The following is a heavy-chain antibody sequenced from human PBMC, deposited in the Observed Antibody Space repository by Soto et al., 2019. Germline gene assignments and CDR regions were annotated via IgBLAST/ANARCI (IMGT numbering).Heavy chain of an antibody. J-gene: IGHJ5*02. Sequence: PSETLSLTCTISVGSITNYYWSWIRQPPGKGLEWIGYVYYSGSTNYNPSLKSRVTISVDTSKNQFSLKLSSVTAADTAVYYCARGADRSGYYPRWFDPWGQGTLVTRLL. V-gene: IGHV4-59*01. CDR2: VYYSGST. D-gene: IGHD3-22*01. CDR1: VGSITNYY. CDR3: ARGADRSGYYPRWFDP.